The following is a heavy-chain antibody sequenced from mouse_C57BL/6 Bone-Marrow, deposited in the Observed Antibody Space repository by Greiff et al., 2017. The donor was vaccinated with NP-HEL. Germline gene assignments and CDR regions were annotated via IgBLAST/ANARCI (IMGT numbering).Heavy chain of an antibody. J-gene: IGHJ4*01. Sequence: EVQLQQSGPGLVKPSQSLSLTCSVTGYSITSGYYWNWIRQFPGNKLEWMGYISYDGSNNYNPSLKNRISITRDTSKNQFFLKLNSVTTEDTATYYCARDLDMDYWGQGTSVTVSS. CDR1: GYSITSGYY. CDR3: ARDLDMDY. V-gene: IGHV3-6*01. CDR2: ISYDGSN.